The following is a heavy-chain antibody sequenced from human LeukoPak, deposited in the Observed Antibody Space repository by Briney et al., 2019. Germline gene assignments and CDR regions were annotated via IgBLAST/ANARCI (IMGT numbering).Heavy chain of an antibody. CDR3: ARDGSGNRYYYYGMDV. CDR2: IKEDGSEK. D-gene: IGHD2-15*01. V-gene: IGHV3-7*04. J-gene: IGHJ6*02. Sequence: PGGSLRLSCAASGFTFSSYWMGWVRQAPGKGLEWVANIKEDGSEKYYVDSVKGRFTISRDNAKNPLYLQMNSLRAEDTAVYYCARDGSGNRYYYYGMDVWGQGTTVTVSS. CDR1: GFTFSSYW.